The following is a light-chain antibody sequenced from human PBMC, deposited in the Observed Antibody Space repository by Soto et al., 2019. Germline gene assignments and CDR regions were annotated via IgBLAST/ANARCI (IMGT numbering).Light chain of an antibody. CDR2: GAS. Sequence: DIEMTQSPSSLSASVGDRVTITCRASQTISHYLNWYQHKPGKAPKLLIYGASSLGSEVPSRFNGSGSGTHFTLTITRLQREHSATYFCQHSYNTPPTIGHRTKVEI. CDR3: QHSYNTPPT. CDR1: QTISHY. V-gene: IGKV1-39*01. J-gene: IGKJ1*01.